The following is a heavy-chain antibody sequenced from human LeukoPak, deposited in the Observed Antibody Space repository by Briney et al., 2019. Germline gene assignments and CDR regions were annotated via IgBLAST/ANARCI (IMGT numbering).Heavy chain of an antibody. CDR3: ARSNPNRNALDL. J-gene: IGHJ3*01. D-gene: IGHD1-14*01. CDR2: IKKDGSEE. V-gene: IGHV3-7*01. Sequence: GGSLRLSCAASGFTLNSYLMSWVRQAPGRGLEWVANIKKDGSEENYLDSVKGRFTVSIDNAKNSLYLQMNSLRGEDTAVYYCARSNPNRNALDLWGQGTMVTISS. CDR1: GFTLNSYL.